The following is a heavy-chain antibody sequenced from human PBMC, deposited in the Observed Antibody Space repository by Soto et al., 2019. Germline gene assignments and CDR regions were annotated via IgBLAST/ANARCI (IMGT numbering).Heavy chain of an antibody. J-gene: IGHJ4*02. Sequence: VGSLRLSCAASGFTFSSFSMNWVRQAPGKGLEWVAYISGSGSPIYYADPVKGRFTISRDNAKNSLYLQMNSLRDEDTALYYCARDRTFAFDYWGQGALVTVSS. CDR3: ARDRTFAFDY. V-gene: IGHV3-48*02. CDR1: GFTFSSFS. CDR2: ISGSGSPI.